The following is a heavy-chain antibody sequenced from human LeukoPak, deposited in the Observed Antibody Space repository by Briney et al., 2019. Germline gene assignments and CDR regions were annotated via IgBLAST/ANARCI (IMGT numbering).Heavy chain of an antibody. CDR2: ISYTGSNE. J-gene: IGHJ4*02. D-gene: IGHD2-8*01. CDR3: AKDWGFCTTGVCYWHDY. V-gene: IGHV3-30*04. CDR1: GFTFSSYA. Sequence: GGSLRLSCAASGFTFSSYAMHWVRQAPGKGLEWVATISYTGSNEFYVESVKGRFTISRDNSKNTVYLQMNSLRAEDTAVYYCAKDWGFCTTGVCYWHDYWGQGTLVTVSS.